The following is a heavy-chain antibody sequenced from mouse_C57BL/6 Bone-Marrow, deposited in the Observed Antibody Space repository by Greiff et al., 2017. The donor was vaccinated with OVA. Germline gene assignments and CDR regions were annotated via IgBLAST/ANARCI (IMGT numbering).Heavy chain of an antibody. V-gene: IGHV1-12*01. Sequence: QVQLKESGAELVRPGASVKMSCKASGYTFTSYNMHWVKQTPRQGLEWIGAIYPGNGDTSYNQKFKGKATLTVDKSSSTAYMQLSSLTSEDSAVYFCARGGHITTVVARDYAMDYWGQGTSVTVSS. CDR2: IYPGNGDT. CDR1: GYTFTSYN. D-gene: IGHD1-1*01. J-gene: IGHJ4*01. CDR3: ARGGHITTVVARDYAMDY.